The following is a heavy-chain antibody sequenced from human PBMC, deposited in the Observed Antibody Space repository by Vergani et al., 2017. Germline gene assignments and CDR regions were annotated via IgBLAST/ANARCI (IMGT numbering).Heavy chain of an antibody. Sequence: EVQLVESGGGLVQPGRSLRLSCTTSGFTFGDYTMSWVRQAPGKGLEWVGFIRSKAYGGTTEYAASVKGRVTISRDDSKSIAYLQMNSLKTEDTAVYYXTRRYDYSAYYYGYWGQGTLVTVSS. V-gene: IGHV3-49*04. D-gene: IGHD3-22*01. J-gene: IGHJ4*02. CDR3: TRRYDYSAYYYGY. CDR1: GFTFGDYT. CDR2: IRSKAYGGTT.